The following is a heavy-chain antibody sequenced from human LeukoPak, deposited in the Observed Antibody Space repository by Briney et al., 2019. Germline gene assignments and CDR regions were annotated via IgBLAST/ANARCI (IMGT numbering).Heavy chain of an antibody. D-gene: IGHD3-22*01. CDR2: INHSGST. J-gene: IGHJ4*02. V-gene: IGHV4-34*01. CDR3: ARALYYDSSGYLPYFDY. CDR1: GGAFSGYY. Sequence: SETLSPTCAVYGGAFSGYYWRWIRQPPGKGLGWVGGINHSGSTNYNPSLKSRVTISVDTSRNQFSLKLSSVTAADTAVYYCARALYYDSSGYLPYFDYWGQGTLVTVSS.